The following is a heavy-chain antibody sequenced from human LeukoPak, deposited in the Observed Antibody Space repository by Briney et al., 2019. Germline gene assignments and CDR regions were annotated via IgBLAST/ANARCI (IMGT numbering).Heavy chain of an antibody. Sequence: PGGSLRLSCAASGFTFSSYSMNWVRQAPGKGLEWVSYISSSSSTVYYADSVKGRFTISRDNAKNSLYLQMNSLRAEDTAVYYCARDRYGSGSYSYYYYMDVWGKGTTVTISS. V-gene: IGHV3-48*01. CDR2: ISSSSSTV. CDR1: GFTFSSYS. J-gene: IGHJ6*03. D-gene: IGHD3-10*01. CDR3: ARDRYGSGSYSYYYYMDV.